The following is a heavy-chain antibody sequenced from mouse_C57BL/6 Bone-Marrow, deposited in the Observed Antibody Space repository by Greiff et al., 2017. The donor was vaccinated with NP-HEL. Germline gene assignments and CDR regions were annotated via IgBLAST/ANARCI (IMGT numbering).Heavy chain of an antibody. CDR2: INPNNGGT. CDR1: GYTFTDYN. V-gene: IGHV1-18*01. Sequence: VQLQQSGPELVKPGASVKIPCKASGYTFTDYNMDWAKQSHGKSLEWIGDINPNNGGTIYNQKFKGKATLTVDKSSSTAYMELRSLTSEDTAVYYCARCGHSNYPAWFAYWGQGTLVTVSA. D-gene: IGHD2-5*01. J-gene: IGHJ3*01. CDR3: ARCGHSNYPAWFAY.